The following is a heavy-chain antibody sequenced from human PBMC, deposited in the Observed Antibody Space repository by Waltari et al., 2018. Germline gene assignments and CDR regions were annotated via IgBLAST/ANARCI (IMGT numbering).Heavy chain of an antibody. V-gene: IGHV4-39*01. CDR1: GGSISSSSYY. J-gene: IGHJ6*02. D-gene: IGHD3-3*01. CDR2: IYYSGRT. CDR3: ATSPQYYDFWSGYSALNYGMDV. Sequence: QLQLQESGPGLVKPSETLSLTCTVSGGSISSSSYYWGWIRQPPGTGLEWIGSIYYSGRTSYNPSLKSRVTISVDTSKNQFSLKLSSVTAADTAVYYCATSPQYYDFWSGYSALNYGMDVWGQGTTVTVSS.